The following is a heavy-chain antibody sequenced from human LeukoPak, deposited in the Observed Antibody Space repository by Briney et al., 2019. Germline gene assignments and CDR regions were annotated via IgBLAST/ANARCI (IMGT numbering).Heavy chain of an antibody. CDR2: IFYSGST. CDR3: ARGILTGLDYFDY. CDR1: GGSISSYY. V-gene: IGHV4-59*01. J-gene: IGHJ4*02. D-gene: IGHD3-9*01. Sequence: SETLSLTCTVSGGSISSYYWSWIRQPPGKGLEWIGYIFYSGSTNCNPSLKSRATISADTSKNQFSLKLSSVTAADTAVYYCARGILTGLDYFDYWGQGTLVTVSS.